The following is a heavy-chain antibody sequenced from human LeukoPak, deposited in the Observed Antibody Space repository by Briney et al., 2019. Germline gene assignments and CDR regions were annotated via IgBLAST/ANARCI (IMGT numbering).Heavy chain of an antibody. Sequence: GGSLRLFCAASGFTFCSFSMQCVRQAPGRGVGWVSSISSSSSYIYYADSVKGRFTISRDNAKNSLYLQMNSLRAEDTAVYYCARDPVSHAFDIWGQGTMVTVSS. D-gene: IGHD5/OR15-5a*01. V-gene: IGHV3-21*01. CDR1: GFTFCSFS. CDR2: ISSSSSYI. CDR3: ARDPVSHAFDI. J-gene: IGHJ3*02.